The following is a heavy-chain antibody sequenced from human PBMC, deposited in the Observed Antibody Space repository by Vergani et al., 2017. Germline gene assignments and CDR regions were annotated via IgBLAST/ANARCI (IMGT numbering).Heavy chain of an antibody. Sequence: QVQILQSGGGVVQPGGSLRLSCTLSGFTLNTYGIHWVRQAPGKGLEWVSVIRYDGSSEYYGDSVKGRFTISRDNAKNMMYLQLNSLRDEDTAVYYCARDGRIDAEGTELDYWGQGTLVTVSS. J-gene: IGHJ4*02. CDR1: GFTLNTYG. CDR2: IRYDGSSE. V-gene: IGHV3-33*01. D-gene: IGHD1-14*01. CDR3: ARDGRIDAEGTELDY.